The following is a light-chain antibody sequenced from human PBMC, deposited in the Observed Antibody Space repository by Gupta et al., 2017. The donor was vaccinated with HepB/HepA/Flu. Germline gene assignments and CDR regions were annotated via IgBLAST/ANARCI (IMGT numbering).Light chain of an antibody. J-gene: IGLJ2*01. CDR1: SSNFGAGYN. CDR2: ANS. Sequence: QSVLTQPPSVSGAPGQRVTISCSGSSSNFGAGYNVNWYQKFPGAAPKLLIYANSDRPSGVPDRFSGSKFGTSASLAITGLQAEDEGDYYCQSYDHSLRGVVFGGGTKLTVL. V-gene: IGLV1-40*01. CDR3: QSYDHSLRGVV.